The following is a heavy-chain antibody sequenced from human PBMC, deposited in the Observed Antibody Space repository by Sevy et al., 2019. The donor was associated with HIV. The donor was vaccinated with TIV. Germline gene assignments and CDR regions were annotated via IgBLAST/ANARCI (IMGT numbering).Heavy chain of an antibody. J-gene: IGHJ4*02. V-gene: IGHV4-30-2*01. CDR2: IYHTGNT. CDR3: ARDSGDYPYYFDH. D-gene: IGHD4-17*01. CDR1: GGSISSGLYS. Sequence: SETLSLTCAVSGGSISSGLYSWNWIRQRPGRGLEWIGYIYHTGNTYYNPSLKTRVTISVDRSKNQFSLRLTSVTAADTAVYYSARDSGDYPYYFDHWGQGTLVTVSS.